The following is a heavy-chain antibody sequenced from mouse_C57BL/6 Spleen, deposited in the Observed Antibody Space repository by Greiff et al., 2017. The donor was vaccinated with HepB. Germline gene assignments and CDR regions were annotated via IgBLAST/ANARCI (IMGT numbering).Heavy chain of an antibody. J-gene: IGHJ4*01. D-gene: IGHD2-5*01. CDR2: INPNNGGT. V-gene: IGHV1-26*01. Sequence: EVQLQQSGPELVKPGASVKISCKASGYTFTDYYMNWVKQSHGKSLEWIGDINPNNGGTSYNQKFKGKATLTVDKSSSTAYMELRSLTSEDSAVYYCARGVTTTDYAMDYWGQGTSVTVSS. CDR3: ARGVTTTDYAMDY. CDR1: GYTFTDYY.